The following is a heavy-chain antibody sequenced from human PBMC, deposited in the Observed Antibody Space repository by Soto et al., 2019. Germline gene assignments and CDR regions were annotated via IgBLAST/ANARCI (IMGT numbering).Heavy chain of an antibody. CDR1: GFTFSSYG. Sequence: QVQLVESVGGVVQPGSSLRLSCAASGFTFSSYGMHCVRQAPGKGLEWVAVISYDGSNKYYADSVKGRFTISRDNSKNTMYLQMNRLRVEDTAVYYCEDRDDYWCQGTLVKVSS. CDR2: ISYDGSNK. J-gene: IGHJ4*02. D-gene: IGHD2-15*01. V-gene: IGHV3-30*03. CDR3: EDRDDY.